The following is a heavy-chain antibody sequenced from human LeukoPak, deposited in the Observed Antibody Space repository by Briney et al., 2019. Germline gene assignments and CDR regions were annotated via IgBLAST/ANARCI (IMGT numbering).Heavy chain of an antibody. CDR1: GDSVSSNSAA. Sequence: SQTLSLSCAISGDSVSSNSAAWNWIRQSPSRGLEWLGRTYYRSKWYNDYAVSVKSRITINPDTPKNQFSLQLNSVTPEDTAVYYCARSQNSDYYYVYDYWGQGSLVTVSS. V-gene: IGHV6-1*01. J-gene: IGHJ4*02. CDR3: ARSQNSDYYYVYDY. D-gene: IGHD3-22*01. CDR2: TYYRSKWYN.